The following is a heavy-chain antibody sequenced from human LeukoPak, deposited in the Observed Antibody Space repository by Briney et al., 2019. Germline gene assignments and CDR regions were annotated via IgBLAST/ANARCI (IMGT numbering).Heavy chain of an antibody. CDR2: MSYDGFSK. V-gene: IGHV3-30*04. CDR3: AREGHTSGYCGTFDV. D-gene: IGHD3-22*01. CDR1: GIAFSNSI. Sequence: GGSLRLSCVASGIAFSNSIMHWVRQAPGKGLEWVSAMSYDGFSKYYADSMKGRLTISRDVSKNTVYLQMKSLRPEDTAVYYCAREGHTSGYCGTFDVWGQGTTVAVS. J-gene: IGHJ3*01.